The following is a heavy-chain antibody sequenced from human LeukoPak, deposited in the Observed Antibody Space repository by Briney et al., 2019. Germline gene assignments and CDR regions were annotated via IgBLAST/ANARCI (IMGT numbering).Heavy chain of an antibody. CDR3: AKDIGWNYERRAFDI. J-gene: IGHJ3*02. Sequence: GRSLRLSCAAAGFTFDDYAMHWVRQAPGKGLEWVSGISWNSGSIGYADSVKGRFTISRDNAKNSPYLQMNSLRAEDMALYYCAKDIGWNYERRAFDIWGQGTMVTVSS. D-gene: IGHD1-7*01. V-gene: IGHV3-9*03. CDR2: ISWNSGSI. CDR1: GFTFDDYA.